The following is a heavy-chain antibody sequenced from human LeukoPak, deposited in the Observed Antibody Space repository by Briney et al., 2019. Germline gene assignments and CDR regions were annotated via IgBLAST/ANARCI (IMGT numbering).Heavy chain of an antibody. Sequence: GGSLRLSCAASGFTFSSYGMHWVRQAPGKGLEWVAFIRYDGSNKYYADSVKGRFTISRDNSKNTLYLQMNSLRAEDTAVYHCARGYGSGGQPFYYYYMDVWGKGATVTVSS. D-gene: IGHD3-10*01. J-gene: IGHJ6*03. V-gene: IGHV3-30*02. CDR3: ARGYGSGGQPFYYYYMDV. CDR2: IRYDGSNK. CDR1: GFTFSSYG.